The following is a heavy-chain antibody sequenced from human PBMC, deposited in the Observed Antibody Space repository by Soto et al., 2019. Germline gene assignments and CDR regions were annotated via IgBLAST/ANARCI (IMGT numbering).Heavy chain of an antibody. CDR1: GFTFSNAW. Sequence: GGSLRLSCAASGFTFSNAWMSWVRQAPGKGLEWVGRIKSKTDGGTTDYAAPVKGRFTISRDDSKNTLYLQMNSLKTEDTAVYYCTTGIYGDYPSFDYWGQGTLVTVSS. D-gene: IGHD4-17*01. V-gene: IGHV3-15*01. J-gene: IGHJ4*02. CDR2: IKSKTDGGTT. CDR3: TTGIYGDYPSFDY.